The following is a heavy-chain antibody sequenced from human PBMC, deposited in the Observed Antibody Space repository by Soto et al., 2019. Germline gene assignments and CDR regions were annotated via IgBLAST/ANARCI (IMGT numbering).Heavy chain of an antibody. V-gene: IGHV4-31*03. CDR3: AASCVGCGGFNYYGMDV. D-gene: IGHD2-21*01. Sequence: SETLSLTCSVSGASISSGGYYWNWIRQHPGKGMEWIGYIYYSGTTYYNSSLKSRVTISVDTSKNQFSLKLSSVTAADTAVYYCAASCVGCGGFNYYGMDVWGQGTTVTSP. CDR2: IYYSGTT. CDR1: GASISSGGYY. J-gene: IGHJ6*02.